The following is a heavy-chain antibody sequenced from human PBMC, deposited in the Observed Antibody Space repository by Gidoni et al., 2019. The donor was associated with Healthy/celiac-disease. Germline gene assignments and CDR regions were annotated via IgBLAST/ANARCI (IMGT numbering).Heavy chain of an antibody. CDR3: ARERITIFGVVKDAFDI. J-gene: IGHJ3*02. D-gene: IGHD3-3*01. CDR2: INPNSGGT. Sequence: QVQLVQSGAEVKKPGSSVKVSCKASGYTFTGDYMHWVRQAPGQGLEWMGWINPNSGGTNYAQKFQGWVTRTRDTSISTAYMELSRLRSDDTAVYYCARERITIFGVVKDAFDIWGQGTMVTVSS. CDR1: GYTFTGDY. V-gene: IGHV1-2*04.